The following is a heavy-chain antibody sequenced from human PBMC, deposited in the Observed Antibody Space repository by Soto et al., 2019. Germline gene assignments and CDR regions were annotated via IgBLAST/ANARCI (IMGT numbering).Heavy chain of an antibody. CDR3: ARDSSSGTFDN. D-gene: IGHD3-22*01. V-gene: IGHV1-18*04. J-gene: IGHJ4*02. CDR1: GYIFINNA. CDR2: ISTENGNT. Sequence: ASVKVSCKASGYIFINNAITWVRQAPGQGLEWMGWISTENGNTNYAQNLQGRVILTRDRSTNTAYMELRSLRPEDTATYYCARDSSSGTFDNWGQGALVTVSS.